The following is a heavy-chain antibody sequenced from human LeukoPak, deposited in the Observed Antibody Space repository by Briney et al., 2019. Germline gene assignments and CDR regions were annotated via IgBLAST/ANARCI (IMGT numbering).Heavy chain of an antibody. CDR3: AKTLVPGRGRLDY. CDR2: ISVSGGTT. CDR1: GFTFSTYA. Sequence: GGSLRLSCAASGFTFSTYAMSWVRQAPGKGLEWVSAISVSGGTTFYADYVKGRFTISRDNSKNTLFLQMDSLRAEDTAVYYCAKTLVPGRGRLDYSGQGTLVTVSS. J-gene: IGHJ4*02. D-gene: IGHD2-2*01. V-gene: IGHV3-23*01.